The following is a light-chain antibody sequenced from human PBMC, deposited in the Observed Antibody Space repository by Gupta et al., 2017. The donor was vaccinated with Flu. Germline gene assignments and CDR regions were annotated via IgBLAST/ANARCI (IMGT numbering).Light chain of an antibody. CDR1: SRDVGGYNH. Sequence: SITTSCDGTSRDVGGYNHVSWYQQPPGKVPKLIIYEVNSRPSGVSHRFSGSKSGNTASLTISGLQAQDEAVYYCSSYTSAGLYVFGTGTKVTVL. V-gene: IGLV2-14*01. CDR3: SSYTSAGLYV. CDR2: EVN. J-gene: IGLJ1*01.